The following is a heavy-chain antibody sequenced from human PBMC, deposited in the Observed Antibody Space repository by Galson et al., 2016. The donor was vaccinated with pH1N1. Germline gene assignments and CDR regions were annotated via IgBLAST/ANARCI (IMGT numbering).Heavy chain of an antibody. CDR1: GFSLSTSAVG. Sequence: VKPTQTLRPTCTLSGFSLSTSAVGVGWIRQPPGKALEWLALIFWNDDRYYRPSLKNRLTITKGTSENLVVLTMTNMDPVDTATYYCAHREYGDFVGSFDHWGQGALVTVSS. CDR2: IFWNDDR. CDR3: AHREYGDFVGSFDH. J-gene: IGHJ4*02. V-gene: IGHV2-5*01. D-gene: IGHD4-17*01.